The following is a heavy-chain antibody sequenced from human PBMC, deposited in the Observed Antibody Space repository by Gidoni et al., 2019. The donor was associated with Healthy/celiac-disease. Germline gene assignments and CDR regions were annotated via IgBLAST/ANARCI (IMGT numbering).Heavy chain of an antibody. J-gene: IGHJ4*02. Sequence: QVPLQESGPGLVKPSQTLSLTSTVPGGSISSGGYYWSWIRQHPWKGLEWMGYIYYSGSTYYNPSLKSRVTISVDTSKNQFSLKLSSVTAADTAVYYCARTIGGAMVIFLDYWGQGTLVTVSS. CDR2: IYYSGST. CDR1: GGSISSGGYY. D-gene: IGHD5-18*01. CDR3: ARTIGGAMVIFLDY. V-gene: IGHV4-31*03.